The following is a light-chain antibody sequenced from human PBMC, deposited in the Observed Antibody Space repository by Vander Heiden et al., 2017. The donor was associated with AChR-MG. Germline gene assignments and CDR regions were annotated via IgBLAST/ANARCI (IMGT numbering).Light chain of an antibody. V-gene: IGLV3-1*01. Sequence: SYKLTQPPSVSVSPGQTATITCSGDNLGDKYVSWYQQTPGQPPLLVIYQKDKRPSGIPERFSGSNSGNTATLTISRTQSVDEADFFCQAWDSRSNWVFGGGTKLTVL. J-gene: IGLJ3*02. CDR1: NLGDKY. CDR2: QKD. CDR3: QAWDSRSNWV.